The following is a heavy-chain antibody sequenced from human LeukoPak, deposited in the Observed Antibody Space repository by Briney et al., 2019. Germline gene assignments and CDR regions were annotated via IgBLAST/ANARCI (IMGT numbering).Heavy chain of an antibody. V-gene: IGHV1-2*02. J-gene: IGHJ6*03. Sequence: ASVKVSCKASGYTFTGYYMHWVRQAPGQGLEWMGWINPNSGGTNYAQKFQGRVTMTRDTSLSTAYMELSRLRSDDTAVYYCARLYYDILTGYYRYYYYYMDVWGKGTTVTVSS. CDR1: GYTFTGYY. CDR2: INPNSGGT. CDR3: ARLYYDILTGYYRYYYYYMDV. D-gene: IGHD3-9*01.